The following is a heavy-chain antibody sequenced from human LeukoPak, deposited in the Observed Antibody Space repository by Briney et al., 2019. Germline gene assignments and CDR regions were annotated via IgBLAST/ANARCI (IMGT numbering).Heavy chain of an antibody. Sequence: ASVKVSCKASGYTFTGYYVHWVRQAPGQGLEWMGWINPNSGGTNYAQKFQGGVTMARDTSISTAYMELRRLRSDDTAVYYCARGIVGATKFDYWGQGTLVTVSS. CDR2: INPNSGGT. J-gene: IGHJ4*02. CDR1: GYTFTGYY. D-gene: IGHD1-26*01. CDR3: ARGIVGATKFDY. V-gene: IGHV1-2*02.